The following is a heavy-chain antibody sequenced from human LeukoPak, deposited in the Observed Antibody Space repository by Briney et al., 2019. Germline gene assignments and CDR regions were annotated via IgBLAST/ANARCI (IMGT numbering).Heavy chain of an antibody. CDR2: IYYSGST. D-gene: IGHD2-8*01. CDR3: ARERMSGMDV. CDR1: GGSFSGYY. V-gene: IGHV4-59*01. Sequence: SETLSLTCAVYGGSFSGYYWSWIRQPPGKGLEWIGYIYYSGSTNYNPSLKSRVTISVDTSKNQFSLKLSSVTAADTAVYYCARERMSGMDVWGQGTTVTVSS. J-gene: IGHJ6*02.